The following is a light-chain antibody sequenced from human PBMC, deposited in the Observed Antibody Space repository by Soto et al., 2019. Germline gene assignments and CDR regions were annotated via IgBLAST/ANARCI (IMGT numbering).Light chain of an antibody. V-gene: IGKV3-11*01. CDR1: QSVNSY. Sequence: EIVLTQSPATLSLSPGARATLSCRASQSVNSYLAWYQQKRGQAPRLLIYAASSRATGTPARFSGSGSGTDFTLTIRSLEPEDFAVYYCHQRNSWPWTFGQGTKVEVK. J-gene: IGKJ1*01. CDR3: HQRNSWPWT. CDR2: AAS.